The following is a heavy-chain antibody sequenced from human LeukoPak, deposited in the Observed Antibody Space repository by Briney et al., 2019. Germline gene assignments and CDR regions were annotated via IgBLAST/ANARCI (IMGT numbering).Heavy chain of an antibody. V-gene: IGHV4-59*08. D-gene: IGHD6-19*01. J-gene: IGHJ4*02. Sequence: KPSETLSLTCAVYGGSFSGYYWSWIRQPPGKGLDWIGYIYYSGSTNYNPSLKSRLTISVDTSKNQFSLKLTSVTAADTAVYYCAGAKIGVAGFFDNWGQGTLVTVSS. CDR2: IYYSGST. CDR1: GGSFSGYY. CDR3: AGAKIGVAGFFDN.